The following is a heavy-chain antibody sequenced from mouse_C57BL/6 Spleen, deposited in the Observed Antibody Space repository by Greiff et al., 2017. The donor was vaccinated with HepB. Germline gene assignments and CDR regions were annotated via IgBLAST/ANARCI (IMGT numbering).Heavy chain of an antibody. CDR3: AKDYYGSSTYFDY. J-gene: IGHJ2*01. V-gene: IGHV1-64*01. CDR1: GYTFTSYW. CDR2: IHPNSGST. D-gene: IGHD1-1*01. Sequence: VQLQQPGAELVKPGASVKLSCKASGYTFTSYWMHWVKQRPGQGLEWIGMIHPNSGSTNYNEKFKSKATLTVDKSSSTAYMQLSSLTSEDSAVYYCAKDYYGSSTYFDYWGQGTTLTVSS.